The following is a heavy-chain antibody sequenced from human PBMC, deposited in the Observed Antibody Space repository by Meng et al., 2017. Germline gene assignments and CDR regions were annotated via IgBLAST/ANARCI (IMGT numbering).Heavy chain of an antibody. CDR3: ARGGYSSSWYIGDY. CDR1: GGVFSKHV. J-gene: IGHJ4*02. D-gene: IGHD6-13*01. Sequence: SCKASGGVFSKHVIGWVRQAPGKGLEWVSAISGSGGSTYYADSVKGRFTISRDNSKNTLYLQMNSLRAEDTAVYYCARGGYSSSWYIGDYWGQGTLVTVSS. V-gene: IGHV3-23*01. CDR2: ISGSGGST.